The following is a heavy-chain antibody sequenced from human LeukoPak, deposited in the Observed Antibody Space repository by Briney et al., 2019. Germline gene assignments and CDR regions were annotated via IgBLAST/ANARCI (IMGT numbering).Heavy chain of an antibody. V-gene: IGHV4-61*02. D-gene: IGHD6-13*01. CDR2: IYTSGST. J-gene: IGHJ4*02. Sequence: SQTLSPTCTVSGGSISSGSYYWSWIRQPAGKGLEWIGRIYTSGSTNYNPSLKSRVTISVDTSKNQFSLKLSSVTAADTAVYYCARLGYSSSHWGQGTLVTVSS. CDR3: ARLGYSSSH. CDR1: GGSISSGSYY.